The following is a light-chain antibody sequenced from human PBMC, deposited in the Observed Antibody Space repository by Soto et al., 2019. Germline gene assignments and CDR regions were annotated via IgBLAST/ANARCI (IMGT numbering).Light chain of an antibody. J-gene: IGLJ2*01. CDR1: SSDVAAYNF. CDR3: SAYTHSNTVI. Sequence: QSALTQPASVSRSPGQSITISCTGTSSDVAAYNFVSWYQQHPGEVPKLMIYEVIKRPSGISDRFSGSKSGNTASLTISGLQAEDEADYYCSAYTHSNTVIFGGGTKVTVL. CDR2: EVI. V-gene: IGLV2-14*03.